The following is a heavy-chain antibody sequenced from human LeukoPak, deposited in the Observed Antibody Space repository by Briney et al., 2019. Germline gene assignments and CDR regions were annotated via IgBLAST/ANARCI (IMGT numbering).Heavy chain of an antibody. Sequence: GGSLRLSCAASGFTFDDYGMSWVRQAPGKGLEWVAFIWYDGSNEYYADSVKGRFTISRDNSKNTVYLQMNSLRTDDTAVYFCAKDRNCGGNCYWGQGTLVTVSS. D-gene: IGHD2-21*01. CDR3: AKDRNCGGNCY. J-gene: IGHJ4*02. V-gene: IGHV3-30*02. CDR2: IWYDGSNE. CDR1: GFTFDDYG.